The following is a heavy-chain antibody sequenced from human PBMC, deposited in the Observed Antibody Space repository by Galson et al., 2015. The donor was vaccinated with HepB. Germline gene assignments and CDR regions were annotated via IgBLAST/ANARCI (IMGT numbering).Heavy chain of an antibody. Sequence: LSLTCAVYGGSFSGYYWSWIRQPPGKGLEWIGEINHSGSTNYNPSLKSRVTISVDTSKNQFSLKLSSVTAADTAVYYCARGRKTRGYYYDSSGSHFDYWGQGTPVTVSS. CDR1: GGSFSGYY. D-gene: IGHD3-22*01. CDR3: ARGRKTRGYYYDSSGSHFDY. J-gene: IGHJ4*02. V-gene: IGHV4-34*01. CDR2: INHSGST.